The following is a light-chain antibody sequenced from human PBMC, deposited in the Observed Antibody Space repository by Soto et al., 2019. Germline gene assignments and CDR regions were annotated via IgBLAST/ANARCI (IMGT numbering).Light chain of an antibody. Sequence: QPVLTQAPSASASLGAPVKLTCTLSSGHSSYAIAWHQQHPEKGPRYLMNLNSDGSHSKGDGIPDRFSGSSSGAERYLTISSIQSEDEADYYCQTWGTGIQVFGGGTKLTVL. V-gene: IGLV4-69*01. CDR2: LNSDGSH. J-gene: IGLJ2*01. CDR1: SGHSSYA. CDR3: QTWGTGIQV.